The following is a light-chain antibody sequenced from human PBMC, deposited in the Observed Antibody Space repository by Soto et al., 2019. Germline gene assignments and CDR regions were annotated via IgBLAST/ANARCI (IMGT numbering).Light chain of an antibody. CDR1: QDIRTY. V-gene: IGKV1-33*01. CDR2: DAS. CDR3: QQYENLPV. J-gene: IGKJ5*01. Sequence: DIQMTQSPSSLSASVGDTVTVSCQASQDIRTYVNWYQQKPGKAPKVLIYDASILETGVSSRFTGSGSGTHFTFTINNVQPEDVGIYYCQQYENLPVFGQGTRLQIE.